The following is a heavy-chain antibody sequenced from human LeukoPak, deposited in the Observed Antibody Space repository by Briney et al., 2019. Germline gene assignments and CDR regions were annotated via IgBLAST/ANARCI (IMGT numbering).Heavy chain of an antibody. D-gene: IGHD2-15*01. J-gene: IGHJ4*02. V-gene: IGHV3-33*01. CDR3: ARASCSGGSCRTFDS. Sequence: PGRSLTLSCAASAFTFSDYGMHWVRQAPGKGLEWVAVIWHDGSNKYYADSVKGRLTISRDNSKDTLYLQMDSLRAEDTAVYYCARASCSGGSCRTFDSWGQGTLVTVSS. CDR2: IWHDGSNK. CDR1: AFTFSDYG.